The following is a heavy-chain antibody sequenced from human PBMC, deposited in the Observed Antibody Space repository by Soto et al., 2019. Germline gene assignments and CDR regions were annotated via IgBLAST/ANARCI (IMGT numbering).Heavy chain of an antibody. V-gene: IGHV1-69*01. CDR3: ARNYYYDSSGYYHTTNWFDP. CDR1: GGTFSSYA. CDR2: IIPIFGTA. Sequence: QVQLVQSGAEVKKPGSSVKVSCKASGGTFSSYAISWVRQAPEQGLEWMGGIIPIFGTANYAQKFQGRVTITADESTSTAYMELSSLRSEDTAVYYCARNYYYDSSGYYHTTNWFDPWGQGTLVTVSS. J-gene: IGHJ5*02. D-gene: IGHD3-22*01.